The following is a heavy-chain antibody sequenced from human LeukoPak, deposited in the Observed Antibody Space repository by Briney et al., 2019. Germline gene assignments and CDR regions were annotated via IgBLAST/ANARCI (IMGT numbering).Heavy chain of an antibody. J-gene: IGHJ4*02. CDR3: ARLALQEVGATQTYYLDY. CDR2: IYYSGSTYYNPSPQDYSGST. CDR1: GGSISSSNW. V-gene: IGHV4-4*02. D-gene: IGHD1-26*01. Sequence: SETLSLTCAVSGGSISSSNWWSWVRQPPGKGLEWIGSIYYSGSTYYNPSPQDYSGSTYYNPSLKSRVTISVDTSKNQLSLKLSSVTAADTAVYYCARLALQEVGATQTYYLDYWGQGTLVTVSS.